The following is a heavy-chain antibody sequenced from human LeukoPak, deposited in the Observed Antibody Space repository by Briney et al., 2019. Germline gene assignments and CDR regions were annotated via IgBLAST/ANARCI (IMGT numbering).Heavy chain of an antibody. Sequence: SQTLSLTCAISGDSVSSNSAAWNWIRQSPSRGLEWLGRTYYRSKWYNDYAVSVKSRITINPDTSKNQFSLQLNSVSPEDTAVYSCERVMGGASAYSFDYGGQGPRVTVSS. CDR3: ERVMGGASAYSFDY. V-gene: IGHV6-1*01. D-gene: IGHD1-26*01. J-gene: IGHJ4*02. CDR2: TYYRSKWYN. CDR1: GDSVSSNSAA.